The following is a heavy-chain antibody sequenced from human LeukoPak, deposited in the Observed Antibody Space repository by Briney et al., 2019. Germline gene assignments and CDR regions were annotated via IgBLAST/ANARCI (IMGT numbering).Heavy chain of an antibody. J-gene: IGHJ6*02. V-gene: IGHV1-24*01. CDR1: GYTLTELS. D-gene: IGHD3-10*01. CDR2: FDPEDGET. Sequence: GASVKVSCKVSGYTLTELSMHWVRQAPGKGLEWMGGFDPEDGETIYAQKFQGRVTMTEDTSTDTAYMELSSLRSDDTAVYYCARGDYYGSGSPRPLDYGMDVWGQGTTVTVSS. CDR3: ARGDYYGSGSPRPLDYGMDV.